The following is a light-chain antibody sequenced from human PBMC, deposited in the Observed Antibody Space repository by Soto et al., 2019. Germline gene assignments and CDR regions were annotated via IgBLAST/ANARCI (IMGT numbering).Light chain of an antibody. CDR1: QSVSSSY. CDR3: QQMWT. Sequence: IVLSQSPGTLSLSPGERATLSCRASQSVSSSYLAWYQQKPGQAPRHLIYGASSRASGIPDRFSGIGSGTDFTLTISRLEPEDFAVYYCQQMWTFGQGTKV. J-gene: IGKJ1*01. CDR2: GAS. V-gene: IGKV3-20*01.